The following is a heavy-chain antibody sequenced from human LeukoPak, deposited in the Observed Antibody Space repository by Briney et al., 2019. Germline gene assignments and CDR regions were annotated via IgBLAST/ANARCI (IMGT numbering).Heavy chain of an antibody. Sequence: SGTLSLTCTVSGGSISSDYWSWIRQPPGKGLEWIGFIYYSGSTNYNPSLKSRVTISLDTSKNQFSLKLSSVTAADTALYYCASQGAGRYFDYWGQGTLVTVSS. CDR1: GGSISSDY. J-gene: IGHJ4*02. V-gene: IGHV4-59*01. CDR2: IYYSGST. CDR3: ASQGAGRYFDY. D-gene: IGHD6-19*01.